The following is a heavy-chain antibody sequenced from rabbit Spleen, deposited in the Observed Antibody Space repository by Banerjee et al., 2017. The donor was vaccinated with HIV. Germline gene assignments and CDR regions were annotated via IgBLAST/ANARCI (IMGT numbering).Heavy chain of an antibody. V-gene: IGHV1S7*01. CDR3: VRGASSSGHDSDAYAADYFDL. Sequence: QLTETGGGLVQPGGSLTLSCKASGIDFTKYYISWVRQAPGKGLEWIGIIYAAKGSTDYASWVNGRFTISSDNAQSTVDLKMTSLTAADTATYFCVRGASSSGHDSDAYAADYFDLWGQGTLVTVS. J-gene: IGHJ4*01. D-gene: IGHD1-1*01. CDR1: GIDFTKYY. CDR2: IYAAKGST.